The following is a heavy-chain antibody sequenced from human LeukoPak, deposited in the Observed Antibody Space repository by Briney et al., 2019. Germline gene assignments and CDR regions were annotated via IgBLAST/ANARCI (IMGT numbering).Heavy chain of an antibody. D-gene: IGHD3-22*01. J-gene: IGHJ4*02. CDR1: GGSFSGYY. CDR2: IYHSGST. V-gene: IGHV4-30-2*01. Sequence: PSETLSLTCAVYGGSFSGYYWSWIRQPPGKGLEWIGYIYHSGSTYYNPSLKSRVTISVDRSKNQFSLKLSSVTAADTAVYYCARAFLTYYYDSSGSRFDYWGQGTLVTVSS. CDR3: ARAFLTYYYDSSGSRFDY.